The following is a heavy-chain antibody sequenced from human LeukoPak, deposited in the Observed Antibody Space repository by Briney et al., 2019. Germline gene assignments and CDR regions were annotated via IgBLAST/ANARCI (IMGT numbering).Heavy chain of an antibody. J-gene: IGHJ4*02. D-gene: IGHD6-13*01. CDR1: GFTFSSYS. Sequence: GGSLRLSCAASGFTFSSYSMNWVRQAPGKGLEWVSSISGGSGYIYYADSVKGRFTISRDNAKNSLYLQMNSLRAEDTAVYYCVGSPIAAAGEDYWGQGILVTVSS. CDR2: ISGGSGYI. CDR3: VGSPIAAAGEDY. V-gene: IGHV3-21*01.